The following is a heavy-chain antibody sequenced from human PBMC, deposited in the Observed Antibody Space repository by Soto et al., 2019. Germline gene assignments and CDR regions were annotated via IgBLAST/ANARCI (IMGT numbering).Heavy chain of an antibody. V-gene: IGHV3-73*01. D-gene: IGHD3-16*02. CDR2: IRSQSNNYAT. CDR1: GFTFSGSA. Sequence: PGGSLRLSCAASGFTFSGSAMHWVRQTSGKGLEWVGKIRSQSNNYATVYAASVRGRFTISRDDSKNMAYLQMNSLKTEDTAVYYCTDEMLYLWGQGTLVTVSS. CDR3: TDEMLYL. J-gene: IGHJ4*02.